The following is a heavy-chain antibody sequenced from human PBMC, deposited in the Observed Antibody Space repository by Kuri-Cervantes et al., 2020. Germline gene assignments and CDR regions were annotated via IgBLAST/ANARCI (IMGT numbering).Heavy chain of an antibody. CDR1: GFTVSSNY. CDR3: AKDILYSRSWSGAFDI. V-gene: IGHV3-66*01. J-gene: IGHJ3*02. CDR2: IYSGGST. D-gene: IGHD6-13*01. Sequence: GGSLRLSCAASGFTVSSNYMSWVRQAPGRGLEWVSVIYSGGSTYYADSVKGRFTISSDNSKNTLYLQMNSLRAEDTAVYYCAKDILYSRSWSGAFDIWGQGTMVTVSS.